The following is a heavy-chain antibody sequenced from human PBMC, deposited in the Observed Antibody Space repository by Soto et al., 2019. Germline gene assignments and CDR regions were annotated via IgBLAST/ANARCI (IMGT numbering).Heavy chain of an antibody. D-gene: IGHD3-16*01. Sequence: QVQLQESGPGLVKPSQTLSLTCTVSGGSISSGGYYWSWIRQHPGKGLEWIGYIYYSGRTYYNPSLKSRVTISVDTSKNEVSLTLSSVTAAGTAVYYCASLVMTMFRGVSYYFDYWGQGTLVTV. J-gene: IGHJ4*02. CDR1: GGSISSGGYY. CDR2: IYYSGRT. V-gene: IGHV4-31*03. CDR3: ASLVMTMFRGVSYYFDY.